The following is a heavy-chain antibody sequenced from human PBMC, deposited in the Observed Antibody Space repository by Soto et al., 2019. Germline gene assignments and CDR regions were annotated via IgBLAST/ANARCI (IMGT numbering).Heavy chain of an antibody. CDR1: GGSISSYY. CDR3: ARLGCSSTTCYVWDNWFDP. CDR2: IYYSGST. D-gene: IGHD2-2*01. V-gene: IGHV4-59*01. J-gene: IGHJ5*02. Sequence: PSETLSLTCTVSGGSISSYYWRWIRQPPRKGLEWIGYIYYSGSTKYNPSLKSRVTISVDTSKNQFSLKLSSVTAADTAVYYCARLGCSSTTCYVWDNWFDPWGQGTLVTVSS.